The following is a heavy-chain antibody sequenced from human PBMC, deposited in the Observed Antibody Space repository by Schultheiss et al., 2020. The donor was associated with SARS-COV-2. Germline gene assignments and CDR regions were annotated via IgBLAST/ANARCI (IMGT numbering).Heavy chain of an antibody. CDR1: GGSISGYY. J-gene: IGHJ4*02. CDR2: INHSGST. CDR3: ARDDRERSHGY. D-gene: IGHD1-1*01. Sequence: SETLSLTCTVSGGSISGYYWSWIRQPPGKGLEWIGEINHSGSTNYNPSLKSRVTISVDTSKNQFSLKLSSVTAADTAVYYCARDDRERSHGYWGQGTLVTVSS. V-gene: IGHV4-34*01.